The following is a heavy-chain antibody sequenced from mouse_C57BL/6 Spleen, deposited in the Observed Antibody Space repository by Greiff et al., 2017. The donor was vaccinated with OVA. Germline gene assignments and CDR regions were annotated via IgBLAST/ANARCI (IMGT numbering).Heavy chain of an antibody. D-gene: IGHD2-3*01. CDR3: ARSLDGYHYFDY. CDR1: GYTFTSYW. CDR2: IYPSDSET. Sequence: QVHVKQPGAELVRPGSSVKLSCKASGYTFTSYWMDWVKQRPGQGLEWIGNIYPSDSETHYNQKFKDKATLTVDKSSSTAYMQLSSLTSEDSAVYYCARSLDGYHYFDYWGQGTTLTVSS. V-gene: IGHV1-61*01. J-gene: IGHJ2*01.